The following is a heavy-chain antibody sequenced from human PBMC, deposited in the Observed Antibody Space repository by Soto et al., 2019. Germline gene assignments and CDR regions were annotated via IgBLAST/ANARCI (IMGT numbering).Heavy chain of an antibody. D-gene: IGHD1-7*01. V-gene: IGHV3-23*01. Sequence: GGSLRLSCAASGFTFSSYAMSWVRQAPGKGLEWVSAISGSGGSTYYADSVKGRFTISRDNSKNTLCLQMNSLRAEDTAVYYCAKSGTNAGYFDYWGQGTLVTVSS. CDR1: GFTFSSYA. CDR3: AKSGTNAGYFDY. J-gene: IGHJ4*02. CDR2: ISGSGGST.